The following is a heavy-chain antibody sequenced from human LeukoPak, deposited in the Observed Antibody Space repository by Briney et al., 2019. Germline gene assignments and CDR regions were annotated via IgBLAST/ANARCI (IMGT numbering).Heavy chain of an antibody. V-gene: IGHV4-59*01. CDR1: GGSISSYY. D-gene: IGHD3-22*01. CDR3: ARAITYYSDSSGYYYFDY. CDR2: INYSGST. J-gene: IGHJ4*02. Sequence: SETLSLTCTVSGGSISSYYWSWIRQPPGKGLEWIGYINYSGSTTNNPSLKSRVTISVDTSKNQFSLKLSSVTAADTAVYYCARAITYYSDSSGYYYFDYWGQGTLVTVSS.